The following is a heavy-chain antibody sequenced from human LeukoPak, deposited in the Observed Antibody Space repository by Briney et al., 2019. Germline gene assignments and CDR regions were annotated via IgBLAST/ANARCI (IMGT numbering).Heavy chain of an antibody. CDR1: GGSISSSSYL. J-gene: IGHJ4*02. V-gene: IGHV4-39*01. D-gene: IGHD2-15*01. CDR3: ARHCSDGSCYSGLDY. CDR2: IYYSGHT. Sequence: SETLSLTCTVSGGSISSSSYLWGWIRQPPGKGLEWIGSIYYSGHTYHNPSLESRVIISVDRSKNQFSLKMSPVTAADTAVYYCARHCSDGSCYSGLDYWGQGTLVTVSS.